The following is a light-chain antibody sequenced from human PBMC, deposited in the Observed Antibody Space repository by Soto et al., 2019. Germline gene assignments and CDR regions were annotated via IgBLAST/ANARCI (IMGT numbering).Light chain of an antibody. CDR2: DAS. Sequence: DIQMTQSTSTLSSSEGDRVTITCRASQSISSWLAWYQQKLGRAPRLLIYDASSLESGVPSRFSGSGYGTEFTLTISSLQPDDFATYYCQQYNTYSSLTFGGGSMVDIK. J-gene: IGKJ4*01. CDR3: QQYNTYSSLT. CDR1: QSISSW. V-gene: IGKV1-5*01.